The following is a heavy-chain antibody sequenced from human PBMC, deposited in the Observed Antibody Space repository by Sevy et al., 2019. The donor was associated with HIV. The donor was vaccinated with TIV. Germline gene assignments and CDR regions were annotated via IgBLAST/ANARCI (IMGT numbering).Heavy chain of an antibody. CDR1: GGTFSSYA. J-gene: IGHJ4*02. D-gene: IGHD3-22*01. V-gene: IGHV1-69*13. CDR2: IIPIFGTA. Sequence: ASVKVSCEASGGTFSSYAISWVRQAPGQGLEWMGGIIPIFGTANYAQKFQGRVTVTADESTSTAYMELSSLRSEDTAVYYCARAYDSSGLTDYWGQGTLVTVSS. CDR3: ARAYDSSGLTDY.